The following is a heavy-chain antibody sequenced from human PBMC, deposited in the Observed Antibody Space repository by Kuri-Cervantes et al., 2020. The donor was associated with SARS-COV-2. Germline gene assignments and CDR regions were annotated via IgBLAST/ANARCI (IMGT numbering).Heavy chain of an antibody. CDR2: VHYSETT. CDR3: ARGGWSLDC. J-gene: IGHJ4*02. V-gene: IGHV4-59*01. CDR1: GDSISSTY. Sequence: ESLKISCDVSGDSISSTYWSWIRQPPGRGLEWIGFVHYSETTGYSPSLKSRVTMSVDTSKNHFSLKLSSVTTADTAVYYCARGGWSLDCRGQGTLVTVSS. D-gene: IGHD6-19*01.